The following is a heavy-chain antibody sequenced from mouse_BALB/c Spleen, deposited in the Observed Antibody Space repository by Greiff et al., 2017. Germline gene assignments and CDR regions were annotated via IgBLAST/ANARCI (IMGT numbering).Heavy chain of an antibody. D-gene: IGHD2-1*01. CDR1: GFNINDYY. CDR3: ASGGANGNYFDY. J-gene: IGHJ2*01. Sequence: VHVKQSGAELVRPGALVKLSCKASGFNINDYYMHWVKQRPEQGLEWIGWIDPENGNTIYDPKFQGKASITADTSSNTAYLQLSSLTSEDTAVYYCASGGANGNYFDYWGQGTTLTVSS. V-gene: IGHV14-1*02. CDR2: IDPENGNT.